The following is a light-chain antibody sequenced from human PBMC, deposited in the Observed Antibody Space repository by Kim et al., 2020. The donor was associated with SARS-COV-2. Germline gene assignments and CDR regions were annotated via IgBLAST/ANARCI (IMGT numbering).Light chain of an antibody. J-gene: IGLJ3*02. Sequence: QSALTQPRSASGSPGQSVTISCTGTSSDVGAYNYVSWYQQHPGKAPKLMIYDVSKRPSGVPDRFSGSKSGNTASLTISGLQAEDEADYYCCSYAGSYTWVFGGGTQLTVL. CDR1: SSDVGAYNY. V-gene: IGLV2-11*01. CDR2: DVS. CDR3: CSYAGSYTWV.